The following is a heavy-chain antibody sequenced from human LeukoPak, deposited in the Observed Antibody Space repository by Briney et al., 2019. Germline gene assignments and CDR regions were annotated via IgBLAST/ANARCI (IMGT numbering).Heavy chain of an antibody. D-gene: IGHD6-13*01. Sequence: ASVKVSCKASGGTFSSYAISWVRQAPGQGLEWMGWISAYNGNTNYAQKLQGRVTMTTDTSTSTGYMELRSLRSDDTAVYYCARDNQLGVRSYFDYWGQGTLVTVSS. J-gene: IGHJ4*02. CDR1: GGTFSSYA. V-gene: IGHV1-18*01. CDR2: ISAYNGNT. CDR3: ARDNQLGVRSYFDY.